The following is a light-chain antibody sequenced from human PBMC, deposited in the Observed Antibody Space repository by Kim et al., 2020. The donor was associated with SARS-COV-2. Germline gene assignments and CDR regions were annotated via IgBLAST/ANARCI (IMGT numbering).Light chain of an antibody. CDR2: LAS. CDR3: QHYSRFPYT. J-gene: IGKJ2*01. Sequence: GDRVTITCRASENIGTWLAWYQQKPGRAPSLLIYLASTLESGVPSRFSGTGSGTEFSLSITSLQPDDFATYYCQHYSRFPYTFGQGTKLEI. CDR1: ENIGTW. V-gene: IGKV1-5*03.